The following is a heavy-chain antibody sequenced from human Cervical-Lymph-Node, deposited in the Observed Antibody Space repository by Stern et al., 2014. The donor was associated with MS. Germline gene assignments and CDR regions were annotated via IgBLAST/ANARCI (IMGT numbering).Heavy chain of an antibody. CDR2: ISESGERS. D-gene: IGHD5-24*01. CDR3: AGGSYNTWFDP. J-gene: IGHJ5*02. CDR1: GFTFRGYD. Sequence: EVQLVESGGGLAQPGGSLRLSCAASGFTFRGYDMGWVPQAPGKGLECVCDISESGERSYYADSVKGRFTVSRDNSNHTLHLQMNSLRAADTAIYFCAGGSYNTWFDPWGQGTLVTVSS. V-gene: IGHV3-23*04.